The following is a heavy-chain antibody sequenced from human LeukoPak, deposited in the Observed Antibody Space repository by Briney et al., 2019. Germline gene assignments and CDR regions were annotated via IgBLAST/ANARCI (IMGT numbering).Heavy chain of an antibody. D-gene: IGHD3-22*01. CDR2: IRSNGETV. CDR1: GFTFSSIA. V-gene: IGHV3-23*01. Sequence: GGSLRLSCAASGFTFSSIAMSWVRQAPGKGLEWVSAIRSNGETVYNADSVKSRFTISRDNSKNTLYLQMNSLRAEDTAVYYCAKNDLANYDSSGYYGGAFDIWGQGTMVTVSS. J-gene: IGHJ3*02. CDR3: AKNDLANYDSSGYYGGAFDI.